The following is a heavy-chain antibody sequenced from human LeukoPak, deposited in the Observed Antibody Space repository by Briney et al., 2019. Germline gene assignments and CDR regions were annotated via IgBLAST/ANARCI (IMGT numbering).Heavy chain of an antibody. J-gene: IGHJ4*02. D-gene: IGHD3-10*01. V-gene: IGHV4-39*07. CDR3: AREFGERGSTPIDY. Sequence: SETLSLTCTVSGGSISSSSYYWGWIRQPPGKGLEWIGSIYYSGSTYYNPSLKSRATISVDTSKNQFSLKLSSVTAADTAVYYCAREFGERGSTPIDYWGQGTLVTVSS. CDR2: IYYSGST. CDR1: GGSISSSSYY.